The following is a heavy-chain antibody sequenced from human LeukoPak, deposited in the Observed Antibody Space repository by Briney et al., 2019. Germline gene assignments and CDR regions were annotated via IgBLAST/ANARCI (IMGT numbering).Heavy chain of an antibody. CDR3: ATAHSGSYYGWYYFDY. D-gene: IGHD1-26*01. V-gene: IGHV1-69*06. CDR2: IIPIFGTA. Sequence: SVKVSCKASGGTFSSYAISWVRQAPGQGLGWMGGIIPIFGTAIYAQKFQGRVTMTEDTSTDTAYMELSSLRSEDTAVYYCATAHSGSYYGWYYFDYWGQGTLVTVSS. CDR1: GGTFSSYA. J-gene: IGHJ4*02.